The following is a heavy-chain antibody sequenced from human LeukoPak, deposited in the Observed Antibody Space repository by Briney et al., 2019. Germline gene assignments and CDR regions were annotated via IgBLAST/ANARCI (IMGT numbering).Heavy chain of an antibody. CDR2: IYPGDSDT. D-gene: IGHD6-19*01. CDR3: ARRSSPSYYYYYMDV. J-gene: IGHJ6*03. CDR1: GYSFTSYW. Sequence: GESLKISCKGSGYSFTSYWIGWVRQLPGKGLEWMGIIYPGDSDTRYSPSFQGQVTISADESISTAYLQWSSLKASDTAMYYCARRSSPSYYYYYMDVWGKGTTVTVSS. V-gene: IGHV5-51*01.